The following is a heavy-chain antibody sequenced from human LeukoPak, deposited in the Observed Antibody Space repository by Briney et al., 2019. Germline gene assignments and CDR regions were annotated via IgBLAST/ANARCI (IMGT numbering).Heavy chain of an antibody. Sequence: GGSLRLSCAASGLTFSSYGMSWVRQAPGRGLEWVSAISGSGGSTYYADSVKGRFTISRDNSKNTLYLQMNSLRAEDTAVYYCAKCPQGYYDILTGYYYLYYFDYWGQGTLVTVSS. CDR1: GLTFSSYG. D-gene: IGHD3-9*01. J-gene: IGHJ4*02. CDR3: AKCPQGYYDILTGYYYLYYFDY. CDR2: ISGSGGST. V-gene: IGHV3-23*01.